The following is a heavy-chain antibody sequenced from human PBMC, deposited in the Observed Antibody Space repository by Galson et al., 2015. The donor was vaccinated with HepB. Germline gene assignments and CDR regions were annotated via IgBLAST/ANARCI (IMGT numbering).Heavy chain of an antibody. V-gene: IGHV4-34*01. Sequence: TLSLTCAVYGGSFSGYYWSWIRQPPGKGLEWIGEINHSGSTNYNPSLKSRVTISVDTSKNQFSLRLSSVTAADTAVYYCARASVRVDWAGSAASSWFDPWGQGTLVTVSS. D-gene: IGHD3-10*01. CDR3: ARASVRVDWAGSAASSWFDP. CDR2: INHSGST. CDR1: GGSFSGYY. J-gene: IGHJ5*02.